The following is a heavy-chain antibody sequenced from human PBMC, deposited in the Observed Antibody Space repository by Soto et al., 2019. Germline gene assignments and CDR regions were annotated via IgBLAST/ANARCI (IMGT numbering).Heavy chain of an antibody. V-gene: IGHV3-30-3*01. CDR1: GFTFSSYA. CDR3: ARGPSSLTRFDY. CDR2: ISYDGSNK. D-gene: IGHD6-19*01. Sequence: GGSLRLSCAASGFTFSSYAMHWVRQAPGKGLEWVAVISYDGSNKYFADSVKGRFTISRDNSKNTLYLQMNSLRGEDTAVYYCARGPSSLTRFDYWGQGTLVTVSS. J-gene: IGHJ4*02.